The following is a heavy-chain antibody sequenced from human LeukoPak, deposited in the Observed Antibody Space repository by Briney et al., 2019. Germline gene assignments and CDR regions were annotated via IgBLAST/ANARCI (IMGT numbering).Heavy chain of an antibody. CDR2: INTNTGSP. V-gene: IGHV7-4-1*02. Sequence: ASVKVSCKASGYTFTNYAMNWVRQAPGQGLEWVGWINTNTGSPTFAQGFTGRFVFSLDTSVSTAYPQISSLKAEDTAVYYCARVGSRITMVRGVIPDYWGQGTLVTVSS. D-gene: IGHD3-10*01. CDR1: GYTFTNYA. J-gene: IGHJ4*02. CDR3: ARVGSRITMVRGVIPDY.